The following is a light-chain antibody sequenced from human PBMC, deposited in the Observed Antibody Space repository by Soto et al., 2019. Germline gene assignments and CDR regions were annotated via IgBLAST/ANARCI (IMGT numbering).Light chain of an antibody. V-gene: IGKV1-39*01. Sequence: DIQMTQSPSSLSASVGDRVTITCRASQSISSYLNWYQQKPGKAPKLLIYAASSLQSGVPSRFSGSGSGTDFTHTISSLQPEDFATYYCQQSDSTPRTFGQVTKVEIK. J-gene: IGKJ1*01. CDR1: QSISSY. CDR3: QQSDSTPRT. CDR2: AAS.